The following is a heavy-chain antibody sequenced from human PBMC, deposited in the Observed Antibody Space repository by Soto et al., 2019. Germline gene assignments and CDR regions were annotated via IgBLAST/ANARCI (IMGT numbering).Heavy chain of an antibody. CDR1: GYTFTSHG. D-gene: IGHD6-13*01. J-gene: IGHJ3*02. CDR3: ARDLLYSTRSTVRFDI. Sequence: VQLVQSGVEVKKPGASVKVSCKASGYTFTSHGISWVRQAPGQGLEWMGWINTYNGNKNYAQKVQGRVTMTTETSTSTAYMELRSLRSDDTAVYYCARDLLYSTRSTVRFDIWGQGTMLTVSS. CDR2: INTYNGNK. V-gene: IGHV1-18*01.